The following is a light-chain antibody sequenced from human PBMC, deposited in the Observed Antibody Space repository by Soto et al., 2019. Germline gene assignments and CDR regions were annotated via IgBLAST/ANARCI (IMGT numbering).Light chain of an antibody. CDR3: SSYTGSSTLL. J-gene: IGLJ1*01. CDR2: EVS. CDR1: SSDVGGYNY. V-gene: IGLV2-14*01. Sequence: QSVLTQPASVSGSPGQSITISCTGTSSDVGGYNYVSWYEQHPGKAPKLMIYEVSNRPSGVSYRFSGSKSGNTASLAISGLQAEDEADYYCSSYTGSSTLLFGSGTKVTV.